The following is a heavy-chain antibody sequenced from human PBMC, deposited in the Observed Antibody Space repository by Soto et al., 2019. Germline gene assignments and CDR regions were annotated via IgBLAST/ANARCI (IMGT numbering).Heavy chain of an antibody. Sequence: SETLSLTCAVYGGSFGGYYWSWIRQPPGKGLEWIGEINHSGSTNYNPSLKSRVTISVDTSKNQFSLKLSSVTAADTAVYYCARPDCSSTSCYDRSGVFDYWGQGTLVTVSS. D-gene: IGHD2-2*01. CDR3: ARPDCSSTSCYDRSGVFDY. V-gene: IGHV4-34*01. CDR2: INHSGST. CDR1: GGSFGGYY. J-gene: IGHJ4*02.